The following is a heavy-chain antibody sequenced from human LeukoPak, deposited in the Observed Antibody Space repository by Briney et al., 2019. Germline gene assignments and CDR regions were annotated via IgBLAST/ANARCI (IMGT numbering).Heavy chain of an antibody. Sequence: SETLSLTCTVSGGSISSGSYYWGWIRQPAGKGLEWIGRIYTSGSTNYNPSLKSRVTISVDTSKNQFSLKLSSVTAADTAVYYCARGKLRDAFDIWGQGTMVTVSS. V-gene: IGHV4-61*02. CDR1: GGSISSGSYY. J-gene: IGHJ3*02. CDR3: ARGKLRDAFDI. D-gene: IGHD1-26*01. CDR2: IYTSGST.